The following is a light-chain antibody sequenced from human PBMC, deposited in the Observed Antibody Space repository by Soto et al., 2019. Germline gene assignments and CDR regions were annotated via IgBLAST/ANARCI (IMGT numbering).Light chain of an antibody. CDR3: QTWGTGFVV. CDR1: SGHXTYA. Sequence: QSVLTQSPSASASLGASVKLTCTLSSGHXTYAIAWHQQQXXKGPRFLMKLNSDGSHSNGDGIPDRFSGSSSGAERYLIXSSLQSEDEADYYCQTWGTGFVVFGGGTKLTVL. V-gene: IGLV4-69*01. J-gene: IGLJ3*02. CDR2: LNSDGSH.